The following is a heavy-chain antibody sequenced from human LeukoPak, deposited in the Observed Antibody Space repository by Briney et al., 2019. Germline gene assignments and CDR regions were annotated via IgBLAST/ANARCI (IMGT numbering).Heavy chain of an antibody. CDR1: GFTLSTYW. J-gene: IGHJ4*02. V-gene: IGHV3-74*01. CDR2: INGDGTNT. Sequence: GGSLRLSCAASGFTLSTYWMNWVRQAPGKGPLWVSRINGDGTNTPYADSVKGRSTISRDNAKNTLYLQMNSLRAEDTAVYYCARGSSSGWPDYFDHWGQGILVIVSS. CDR3: ARGSSSGWPDYFDH. D-gene: IGHD6-19*01.